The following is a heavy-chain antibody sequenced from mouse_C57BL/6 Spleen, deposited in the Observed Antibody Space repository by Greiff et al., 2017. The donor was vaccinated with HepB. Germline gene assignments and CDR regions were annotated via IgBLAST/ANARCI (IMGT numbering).Heavy chain of an antibody. CDR2: ISYDGSN. J-gene: IGHJ1*03. CDR3: ARVRKYDYDGYFDV. CDR1: GYSITSGYY. Sequence: EVQLVESGPGLVKPSQSLSLTCSVTGYSITSGYYWNWIRQFPGNKLEWMGYISYDGSNNYNPSLKNRISITRDTSKNQFFLKLNSVTTEDTATYYCARVRKYDYDGYFDVWGTGTTVTVSS. V-gene: IGHV3-6*01. D-gene: IGHD2-4*01.